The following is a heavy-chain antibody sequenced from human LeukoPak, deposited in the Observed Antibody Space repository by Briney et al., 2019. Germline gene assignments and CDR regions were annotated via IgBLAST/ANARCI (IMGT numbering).Heavy chain of an antibody. Sequence: ASVKVSCKASGYTFTSYYMHWVRQAPGQGLEWMGIINPSGGSTSYAQKFQGRVTMTRDMSTSTVYMELSSLRSEDTAVYYCARDGGRYYYDSSGYYPSDYWGQGTLVTVSS. CDR2: INPSGGST. CDR1: GYTFTSYY. D-gene: IGHD3-22*01. J-gene: IGHJ4*02. V-gene: IGHV1-46*01. CDR3: ARDGGRYYYDSSGYYPSDY.